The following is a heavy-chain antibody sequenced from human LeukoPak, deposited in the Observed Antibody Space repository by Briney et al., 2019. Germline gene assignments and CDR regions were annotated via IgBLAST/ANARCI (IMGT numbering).Heavy chain of an antibody. Sequence: GGSLRLSCAASGFTFSSYAMSWVRQAPGKGLEWVSAISGSGGSTYYADSVKGRFTISRENSKNTLYLQMNSLRAEDTAVYYCAKGTGSSGYYYFDYWGQGTLVTVSS. CDR3: AKGTGSSGYYYFDY. V-gene: IGHV3-23*01. CDR2: ISGSGGST. D-gene: IGHD5-12*01. CDR1: GFTFSSYA. J-gene: IGHJ4*02.